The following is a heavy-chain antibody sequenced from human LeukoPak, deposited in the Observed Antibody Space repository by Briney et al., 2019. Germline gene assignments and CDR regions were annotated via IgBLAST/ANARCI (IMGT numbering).Heavy chain of an antibody. CDR3: ARVFEPVTGPSDC. D-gene: IGHD6-19*01. CDR1: GFTFNNYG. CDR2: ISSSRGII. Sequence: PGGSLRLSCVASGFTFNNYGINWVRQAPGKGLEGVSSISSSRGIIYYADSVKGRFTISRDNAKNSVYLKMNSLISAATAVYYCARVFEPVTGPSDCWGQGTLVTVSS. V-gene: IGHV3-21*01. J-gene: IGHJ4*02.